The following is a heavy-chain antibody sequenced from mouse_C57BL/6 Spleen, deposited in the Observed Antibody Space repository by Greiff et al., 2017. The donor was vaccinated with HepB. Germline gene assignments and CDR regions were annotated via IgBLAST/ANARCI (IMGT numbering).Heavy chain of an antibody. CDR3: ARSSGNYGFAY. CDR1: GYAFSSYW. J-gene: IGHJ3*01. Sequence: QVQLKESGAELVKPGASVKISCKASGYAFSSYWMNWVKQRPGKGLEWIGQIYPGDGDTNYNGKFKGKATLTADKSSSTAYMQLSSLTSEDSAVYFCARSSGNYGFAYWGQGTLVTVSA. V-gene: IGHV1-80*01. CDR2: IYPGDGDT. D-gene: IGHD2-1*01.